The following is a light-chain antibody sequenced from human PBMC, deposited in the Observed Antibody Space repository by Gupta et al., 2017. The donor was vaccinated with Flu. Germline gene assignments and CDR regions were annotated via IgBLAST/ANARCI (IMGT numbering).Light chain of an antibody. CDR2: LRS. CDR3: RQSLEARIT. V-gene: IGKV2-28*01. CDR1: QSLLHSNGNNY. J-gene: IGKJ5*01. Sequence: SVRTESSLSLPATPGEPASISCRSSQSLLHSNGNNYLDWYLHKPGQSPQLLVYLRSNRASGIPDRFSASGSGTYFTLKISRVEAEDVGVYICRQSLEARITFGEGTPMEIK.